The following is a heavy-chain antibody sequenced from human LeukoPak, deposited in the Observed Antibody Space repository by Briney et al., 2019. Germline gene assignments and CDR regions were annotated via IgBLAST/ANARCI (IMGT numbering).Heavy chain of an antibody. CDR2: INWSGDTT. CDR3: ARQTRGYVYYFDY. J-gene: IGHJ4*02. Sequence: GGSLRLSCAASGFPFQDSGLSWVRQAPGKGLEWISGINWSGDTTVYADSVKGRFTISRDNARNSLYLQMNSLRADDTAFYYCARQTRGYVYYFDYWGQGTLVTVSS. V-gene: IGHV3-20*04. CDR1: GFPFQDSG. D-gene: IGHD2-2*01.